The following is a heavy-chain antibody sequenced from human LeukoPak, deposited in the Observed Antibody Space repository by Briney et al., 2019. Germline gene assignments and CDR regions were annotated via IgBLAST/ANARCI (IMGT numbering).Heavy chain of an antibody. V-gene: IGHV1-69*01. CDR2: IIPIFGTA. D-gene: IGHD6-19*01. J-gene: IGHJ5*02. CDR1: GGTFSSYA. Sequence: GASVKVSCKASGGTFSSYAISWVRQAPGQGLEWMGGIIPIFGTANYAQKFQGRVTITADESTSTAYMELSSLRSEDTAVYYCARDFSSGWPGGYTVRYNWFDPWGQGTLVTVSS. CDR3: ARDFSSGWPGGYTVRYNWFDP.